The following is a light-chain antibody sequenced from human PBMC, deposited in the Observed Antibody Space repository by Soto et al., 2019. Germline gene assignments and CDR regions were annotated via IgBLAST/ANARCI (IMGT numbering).Light chain of an antibody. CDR1: QGLFYMSKKKNS. Sequence: DIVMTQSPDSLAVSLGEGATINCKSSQGLFYMSKKKNSLAWYQQKPGQPPKLLIYWASTRASGVPDRFSGSGSGTDYTLTISSLQAEDVAVYYCQQYYSTPRTFGQGTKVEIK. CDR2: WAS. V-gene: IGKV4-1*01. J-gene: IGKJ1*01. CDR3: QQYYSTPRT.